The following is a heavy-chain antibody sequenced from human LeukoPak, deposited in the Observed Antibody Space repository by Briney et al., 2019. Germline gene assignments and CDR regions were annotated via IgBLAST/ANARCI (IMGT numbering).Heavy chain of an antibody. CDR1: GFTFEDYG. CDR2: INWNGGST. D-gene: IGHD3-3*01. Sequence: PGGSLRLSCAASGFTFEDYGMSWVRQAPGKGLEWVSGINWNGGSTGYADSVKGRFSISRDNAKNSLYLQMNSLRAEDTALYYCARSRGFGGSFDYWGQGTLVTVSS. CDR3: ARSRGFGGSFDY. J-gene: IGHJ4*02. V-gene: IGHV3-20*04.